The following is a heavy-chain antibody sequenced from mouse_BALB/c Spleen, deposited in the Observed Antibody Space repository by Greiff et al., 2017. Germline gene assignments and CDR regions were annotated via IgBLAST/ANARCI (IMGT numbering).Heavy chain of an antibody. V-gene: IGHV3-2*02. CDR1: GYSITSDYA. CDR3: ARSGDGSDY. D-gene: IGHD2-3*01. CDR2: ISYSGST. J-gene: IGHJ2*01. Sequence: EVQGVESGPGLVKPSQSLSLTCTVTGYSITSDYAWNWIRQFPGNKLEWMGYISYSGSTSYNPSLKSRISITRDTSKNQFFLQLNSVTTEDTATYYCARSGDGSDYWGQGTTLTVSS.